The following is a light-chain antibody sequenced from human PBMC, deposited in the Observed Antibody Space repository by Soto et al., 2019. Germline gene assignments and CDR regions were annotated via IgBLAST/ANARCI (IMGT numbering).Light chain of an antibody. CDR2: EVS. V-gene: IGLV2-8*01. Sequence: PSASGSPGQSVTISCTGTSSDVGKYDYVSWFQHHPGKAPKLIISEVSKRPSGVPDRFSGSKSGNTASLTVSGLQAEDEADYYCTSHAGSNNYVFGTGTKVTVL. CDR3: TSHAGSNNYV. J-gene: IGLJ1*01. CDR1: SSDVGKYDY.